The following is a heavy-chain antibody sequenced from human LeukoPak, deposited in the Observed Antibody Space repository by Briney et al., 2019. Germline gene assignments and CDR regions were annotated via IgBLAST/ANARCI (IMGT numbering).Heavy chain of an antibody. CDR1: GFTFSSYE. CDR3: ARDSHYSYGPFFDY. V-gene: IGHV3-48*03. Sequence: PGGSLRLSCAASGFTFSSYEMNWVRQAPGKGPEWVSYISSSGSTIYYADSVKGRFTISRDNAKNSLYLQMNSLRAEDTAVYYCARDSHYSYGPFFDYWGQGTLVTVSS. CDR2: ISSSGSTI. D-gene: IGHD5-18*01. J-gene: IGHJ4*02.